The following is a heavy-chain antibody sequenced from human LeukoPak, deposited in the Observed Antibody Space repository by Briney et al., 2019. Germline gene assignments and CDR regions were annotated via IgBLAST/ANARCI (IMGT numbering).Heavy chain of an antibody. D-gene: IGHD5-18*01. CDR1: GFTFSDYY. Sequence: PGGSLRLSCAASGFTFSDYYMSWIRQAPGKGLEWVSYISSSGSTIYYADSVRGRFTISRDNAEKSLYLQMNSLGAEDTAVYYCARHLSGITGYTYGRGIDYWGQGTLLTVSS. CDR2: ISSSGSTI. V-gene: IGHV3-11*04. J-gene: IGHJ4*02. CDR3: ARHLSGITGYTYGRGIDY.